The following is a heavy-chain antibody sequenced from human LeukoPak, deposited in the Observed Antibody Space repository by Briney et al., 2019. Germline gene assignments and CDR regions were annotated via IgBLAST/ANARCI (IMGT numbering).Heavy chain of an antibody. CDR3: ARVDRYHFYLDV. CDR2: IIPIFGTP. Sequence: ASVTVSCKASGCTFRTYSVTWVRQAPGQGLEWMGGIIPIFGTPNYAQKFQGRVKVTTDDATGTAYMELSSLMSEDTAIYYCARVDRYHFYLDVWGKGTPVTVSS. J-gene: IGHJ6*03. V-gene: IGHV1-69*05. CDR1: GCTFRTYS.